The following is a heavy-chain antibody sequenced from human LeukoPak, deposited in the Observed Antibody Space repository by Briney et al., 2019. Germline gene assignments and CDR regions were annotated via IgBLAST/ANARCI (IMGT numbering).Heavy chain of an antibody. Sequence: SVEVSCKASGGTFSSYAISWVRQAPGQGLEWMGGIIPIFGTANYAQKFQGRVTITADESTSTAYMELSSLRSEDTAVYYCAREVVVPAAIMGGYYYYGMDVWGQGTTVTVSS. V-gene: IGHV1-69*13. CDR1: GGTFSSYA. D-gene: IGHD2-2*02. CDR2: IIPIFGTA. CDR3: AREVVVPAAIMGGYYYYGMDV. J-gene: IGHJ6*02.